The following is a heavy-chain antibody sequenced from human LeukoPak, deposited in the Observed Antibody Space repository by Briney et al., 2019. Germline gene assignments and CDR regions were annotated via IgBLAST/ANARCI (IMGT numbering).Heavy chain of an antibody. CDR3: ARRNSYGNAGYFDY. CDR1: GGSISSSSYY. CDR2: IYYSGST. J-gene: IGHJ4*02. Sequence: PSETLSLTCTVSGGSISSSSYYWGWIRQPPGKGLEWIGSIYYSGSTYYNPSLKSRVTISVDTSKNQFSLKLSSVTAADTAVYYCARRNSYGNAGYFDYWGQGTLVTVSS. V-gene: IGHV4-39*07. D-gene: IGHD5-18*01.